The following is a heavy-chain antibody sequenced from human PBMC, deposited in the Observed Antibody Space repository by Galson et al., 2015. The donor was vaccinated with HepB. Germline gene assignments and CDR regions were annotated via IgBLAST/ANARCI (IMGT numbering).Heavy chain of an antibody. V-gene: IGHV3-48*02. J-gene: IGHJ4*02. CDR2: ISSGSSAI. CDR3: ARASCSGGYCYSAFDY. D-gene: IGHD2-21*02. Sequence: SLRLSCAASGFTFSSYAMYWVHQAPGKGLEWVSYISSGSSAIHYADSVKGRFTISRDNGKDSLYLQMNSLRDEDTAVYYCARASCSGGYCYSAFDYWGQGTLVIVSS. CDR1: GFTFSSYA.